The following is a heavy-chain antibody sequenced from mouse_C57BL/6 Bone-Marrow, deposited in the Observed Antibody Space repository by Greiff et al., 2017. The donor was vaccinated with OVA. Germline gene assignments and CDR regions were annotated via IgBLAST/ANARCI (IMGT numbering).Heavy chain of an antibody. CDR3: ARTGGWLLQDYFDY. D-gene: IGHD2-3*01. V-gene: IGHV1-76*01. CDR1: GYTFTDYY. J-gene: IGHJ2*01. Sequence: QVQLKESGAELVRPGASVKLSCKASGYTFTDYYINWVKQRPGQGLEWIARIYPGSGNTYYNEKFKGKATLTAEKSSSTAYMQLSSLTSEDSAVYFCARTGGWLLQDYFDYWGQGTTLTVSS. CDR2: IYPGSGNT.